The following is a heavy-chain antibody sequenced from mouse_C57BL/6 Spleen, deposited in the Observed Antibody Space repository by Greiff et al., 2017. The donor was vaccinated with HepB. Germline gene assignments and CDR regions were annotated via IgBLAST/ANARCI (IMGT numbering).Heavy chain of an antibody. Sequence: VQLQQSGAELVRPGASVTLSCKASGYTFTDYEMHWVKQTPVHGLEWIGAIDPETGGTAYNQKFKGKAILTADKSSSTAYMELRSLTSEDSAVYYCTRPEYYGSPWYFDVWGTGTTVTVSS. CDR1: GYTFTDYE. CDR3: TRPEYYGSPWYFDV. J-gene: IGHJ1*03. D-gene: IGHD1-1*01. V-gene: IGHV1-15*01. CDR2: IDPETGGT.